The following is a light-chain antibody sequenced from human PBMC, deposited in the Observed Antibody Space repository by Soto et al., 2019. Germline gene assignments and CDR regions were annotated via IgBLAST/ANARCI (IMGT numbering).Light chain of an antibody. V-gene: IGKV3-15*01. CDR1: ESVSSN. J-gene: IGKJ1*01. CDR3: QQYNSYSWT. CDR2: GAS. Sequence: EVVMTQSPATLSVSPGERATLSFGASESVSSNLAWYQQRPGQAPRLVIYGASTRATGIPARFSGGGSGTEFTLTISSLQPDDFATYYCQQYNSYSWTFGQGTKVDIK.